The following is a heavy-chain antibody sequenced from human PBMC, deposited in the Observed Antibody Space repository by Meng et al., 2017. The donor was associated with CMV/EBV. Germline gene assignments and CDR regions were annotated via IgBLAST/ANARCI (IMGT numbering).Heavy chain of an antibody. D-gene: IGHD4-11*01. V-gene: IGHV3-64*02. CDR3: ARVGEVTTGDYYYYGMDV. J-gene: IGHJ6*02. CDR2: ISSNGGST. CDR1: GFTSSSYA. Sequence: GGSLRPSCAASGFTSSSYAMHWVRQVPGKGLEYVSAISSNGGSTYYADSVKGRFTISRDNSKNTLYLQMGSLRAEDMAVYYCARVGEVTTGDYYYYGMDVWGQGTTVTVSS.